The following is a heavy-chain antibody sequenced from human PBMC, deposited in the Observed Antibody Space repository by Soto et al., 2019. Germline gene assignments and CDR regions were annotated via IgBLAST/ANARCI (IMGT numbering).Heavy chain of an antibody. V-gene: IGHV3-23*01. CDR1: GFTFSSYA. CDR2: ISGSGGST. J-gene: IGHJ6*03. Sequence: GGSLRLSCAASGFTFSSYAMSWVRQAPGKGLEWVSAISGSGGSTYYADSVKGRFTISRDNSKNTLYLQMNSLRAEDTAVYYCAKDTGYSGYEPPHMDVWGKGTTVTVSS. D-gene: IGHD5-12*01. CDR3: AKDTGYSGYEPPHMDV.